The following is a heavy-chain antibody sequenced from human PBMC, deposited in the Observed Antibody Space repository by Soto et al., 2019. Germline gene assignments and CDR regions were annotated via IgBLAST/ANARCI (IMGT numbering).Heavy chain of an antibody. CDR2: IYPGDSDT. D-gene: IGHD6-19*01. J-gene: IGHJ3*02. CDR1: GYSFTTYW. CDR3: ARHPYSSGWTYFDT. V-gene: IGHV5-51*01. Sequence: PGESLKISCKGSGYSFTTYWIGWVRQMPGKGLEWMGIIYPGDSDTRYSPSFQGQVTISADKSISTAYLQWTSLKASDTAMYYCARHPYSSGWTYFDTWGQGTMVTVSS.